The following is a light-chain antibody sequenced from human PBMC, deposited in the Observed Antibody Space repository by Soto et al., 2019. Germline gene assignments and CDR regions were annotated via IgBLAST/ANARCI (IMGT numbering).Light chain of an antibody. Sequence: QSVLTQPPSASGTPGQRVTISCSGSSSNIGTNTVNWYRHLPGTAPKLLIYRNNERPSGVPDRFSGSKSGTSGSLAISGLQSEDEADYYCAAWDDSLNGYVFGTGTKVTVL. CDR1: SSNIGTNT. V-gene: IGLV1-44*01. CDR2: RNN. J-gene: IGLJ1*01. CDR3: AAWDDSLNGYV.